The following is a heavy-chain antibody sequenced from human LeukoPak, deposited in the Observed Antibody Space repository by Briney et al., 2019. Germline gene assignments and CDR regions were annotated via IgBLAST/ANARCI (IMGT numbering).Heavy chain of an antibody. J-gene: IGHJ6*02. Sequence: ASVKVSCKASGYTFSDYYLHWVRQAPGQGLEWMGWINPNSGGTSYAQKFQGRVTMTRDTSISTAYMELSRLTSDDTALYYCATHPAFCGGDCRQYYYYGMDVWGQGTTVTVSS. CDR1: GYTFSDYY. V-gene: IGHV1-2*02. CDR2: INPNSGGT. D-gene: IGHD2-21*02. CDR3: ATHPAFCGGDCRQYYYYGMDV.